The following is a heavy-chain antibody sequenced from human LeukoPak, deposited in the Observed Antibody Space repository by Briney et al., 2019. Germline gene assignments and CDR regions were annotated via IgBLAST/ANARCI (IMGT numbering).Heavy chain of an antibody. CDR1: GGSISSSSYY. J-gene: IGHJ6*02. Sequence: SETLSLTCTVSGGSISSSSYYWGWIRQPPGKGLEWIGSIYYSGSTYYNPSLKSRVTISVDTSKNQFSLKLSSVTAADTAVYYCARLGVQLWLHHYYYYGMDVWGQGTTVTVSS. CDR2: IYYSGST. D-gene: IGHD5-18*01. V-gene: IGHV4-39*01. CDR3: ARLGVQLWLHHYYYYGMDV.